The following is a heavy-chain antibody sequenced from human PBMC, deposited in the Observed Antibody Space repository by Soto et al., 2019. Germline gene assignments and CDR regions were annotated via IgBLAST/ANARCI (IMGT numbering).Heavy chain of an antibody. J-gene: IGHJ4*02. D-gene: IGHD5-12*01. CDR1: GYTFTSYY. Sequence: ASVKVSCKASGYTFTSYYMHWVRQAPGQGLGWMGIINPSGGSTSYAQKFQGRVTMTRDTSTSTVYMELSSLRSEDTAVYYCARDRFGYSGYGTFDYWGQGTLVTVSS. V-gene: IGHV1-46*03. CDR2: INPSGGST. CDR3: ARDRFGYSGYGTFDY.